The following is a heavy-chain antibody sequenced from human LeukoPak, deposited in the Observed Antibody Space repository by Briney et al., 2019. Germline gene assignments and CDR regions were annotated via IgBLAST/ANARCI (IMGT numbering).Heavy chain of an antibody. D-gene: IGHD3-10*01. CDR1: GFTFSDYY. CDR2: ISGSGGST. J-gene: IGHJ6*03. V-gene: IGHV3-23*01. Sequence: GGSLRLSCAASGFTFSDYYMSWIRQAPGKGLEWGSTISGSGGSTYYSDSVRGRFTISRDNSKNTLYLQINSLRAEDTAVYYCAGGGFAEAYYYYYYMDVWGKGTTVTVSS. CDR3: AGGGFAEAYYYYYYMDV.